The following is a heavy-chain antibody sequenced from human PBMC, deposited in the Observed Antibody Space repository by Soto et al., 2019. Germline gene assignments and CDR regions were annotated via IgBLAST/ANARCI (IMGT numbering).Heavy chain of an antibody. CDR2: ISAYSGGT. Sequence: ASVKVSCKASGYTFTSYGISWVRQAPGQGLEWMGWISAYSGGTNYAQKFQGWVTMTRDTSISTAYMELSRLRSDDTAVYYCARGGQAAASYYYYYMDVWGKGTTVTVSS. D-gene: IGHD6-13*01. V-gene: IGHV1-2*04. CDR3: ARGGQAAASYYYYYMDV. J-gene: IGHJ6*03. CDR1: GYTFTSYG.